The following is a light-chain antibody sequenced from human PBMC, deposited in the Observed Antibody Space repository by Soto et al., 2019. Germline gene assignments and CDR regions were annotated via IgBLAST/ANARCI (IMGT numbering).Light chain of an antibody. V-gene: IGKV3-11*01. CDR2: DAS. CDR3: QQRSNWTQ. CDR1: QSVSSY. J-gene: IGKJ2*01. Sequence: EIVLTQSPATLSLSPGERATLSCRASQSVSSYLAWYQQKPGQAPRLLIYDASNSATGIPARFSGSGSGTDFTLTISSLEPEDFAVYYCQQRSNWTQFGQGTKLEIK.